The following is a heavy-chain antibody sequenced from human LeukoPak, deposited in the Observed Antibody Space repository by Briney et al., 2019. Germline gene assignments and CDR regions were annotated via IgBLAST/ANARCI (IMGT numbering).Heavy chain of an antibody. Sequence: PGGSLRLSCAASGFTFSSYAMSWVRQAPGKGLEWVSAISGSGGSTYYADSVKGRFTISRDNSKNTLHLQMNSLRTEDTAVYYCAKDQAMIVPRDFDYWGQGTLVTVSS. V-gene: IGHV3-23*01. CDR1: GFTFSSYA. CDR3: AKDQAMIVPRDFDY. D-gene: IGHD3-22*01. CDR2: ISGSGGST. J-gene: IGHJ4*02.